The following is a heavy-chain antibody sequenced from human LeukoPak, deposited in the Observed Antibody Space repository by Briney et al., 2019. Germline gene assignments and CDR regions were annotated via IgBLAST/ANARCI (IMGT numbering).Heavy chain of an antibody. Sequence: GASVKVSCKASGYTFTSYAMHWVRQAPGQRLEWMGWINAGNGNTKYSQKFQGRVTITRDTSASTAYMELSSLRSEDTAVYYCARALPLVLWFGESEDAFDIWGQGTMVTVSS. J-gene: IGHJ3*02. CDR1: GYTFTSYA. CDR2: INAGNGNT. CDR3: ARALPLVLWFGESEDAFDI. D-gene: IGHD3-10*01. V-gene: IGHV1-3*01.